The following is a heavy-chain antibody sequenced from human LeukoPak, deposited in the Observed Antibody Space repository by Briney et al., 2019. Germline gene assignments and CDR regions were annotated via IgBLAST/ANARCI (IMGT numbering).Heavy chain of an antibody. CDR3: ARDAGSWWPFDY. CDR1: GFTFSTYA. V-gene: IGHV3-23*01. Sequence: GGSLRLSCAASGFTFSTYAMGWVRQAPGEGLEWVSTISGDGENKHYADFVKGRFTISRDNSRNTLSLQMNSLRVEDTAVYFCARDAGSWWPFDYWGQGALVTVSS. D-gene: IGHD2-15*01. J-gene: IGHJ4*02. CDR2: ISGDGENK.